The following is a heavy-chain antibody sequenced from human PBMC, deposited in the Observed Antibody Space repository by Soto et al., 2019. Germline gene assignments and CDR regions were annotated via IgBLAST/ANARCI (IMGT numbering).Heavy chain of an antibody. Sequence: GASVKVSCKASGYTFTGYYMHCVRQAPGQGLEWMGWINPNSGGTNYAQKFQGWVTMTRDTSISTAYMELSRLRSDDTAVYYCARDKSSYWFDPWGQGTLVTVSS. D-gene: IGHD6-6*01. CDR3: ARDKSSYWFDP. CDR1: GYTFTGYY. V-gene: IGHV1-2*04. J-gene: IGHJ5*02. CDR2: INPNSGGT.